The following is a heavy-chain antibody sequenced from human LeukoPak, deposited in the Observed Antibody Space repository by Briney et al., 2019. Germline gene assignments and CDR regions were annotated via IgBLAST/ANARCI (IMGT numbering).Heavy chain of an antibody. Sequence: SETLSLTCAVYGGSFSGYYWSWIRRPPGKGLEWIGEINHSGSTNYNPSLKSRVTISVDTSKNQFSLKLSSVTAADTAVYYCARAEDIVVVPAAKKGAYDYWGQGTLVTVSS. CDR2: INHSGST. D-gene: IGHD2-2*01. CDR1: GGSFSGYY. CDR3: ARAEDIVVVPAAKKGAYDY. J-gene: IGHJ4*02. V-gene: IGHV4-34*01.